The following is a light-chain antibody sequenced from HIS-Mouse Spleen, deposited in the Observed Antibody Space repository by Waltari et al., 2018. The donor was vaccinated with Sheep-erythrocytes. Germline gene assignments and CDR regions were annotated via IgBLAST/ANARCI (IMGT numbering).Light chain of an antibody. CDR3: QSADSSGTYPV. CDR1: ALPKQY. V-gene: IGLV3-25*03. J-gene: IGLJ2*01. CDR2: KDS. Sequence: SYELTQPPSVSVSPGPTARTTCSGDALPKQYAYRYQQKPGQAPVLVIYKDSERPSGIPERFSGSSSGTTVTLTISGVQAEDEADYYCQSADSSGTYPVFGGGTKLTVL.